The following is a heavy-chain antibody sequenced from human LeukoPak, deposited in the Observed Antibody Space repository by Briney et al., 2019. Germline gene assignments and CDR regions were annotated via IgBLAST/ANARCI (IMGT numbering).Heavy chain of an antibody. CDR3: ARRTSTVTTGDY. CDR1: GFTFSSYS. J-gene: IGHJ4*02. CDR2: ISSSSSYI. V-gene: IGHV3-21*01. Sequence: SGGSLRLSCAASGFTFSSYSMNWVRQAPGKGLEWVSSISSSSSYIYYADSVKGRFTISRDNAKNSLYLQMNSLRAEDTAVYYCARRTSTVTTGDYWGQGTLVTVSS. D-gene: IGHD4-17*01.